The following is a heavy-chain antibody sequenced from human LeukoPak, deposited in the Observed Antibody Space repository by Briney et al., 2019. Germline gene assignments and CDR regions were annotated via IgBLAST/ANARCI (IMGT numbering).Heavy chain of an antibody. V-gene: IGHV3-23*01. D-gene: IGHD5-12*01. J-gene: IGHJ6*03. CDR3: AKDEWLREYYYYYMDV. CDR2: ISGSGGST. CDR1: GFTFSSYA. Sequence: GGSLRLSCAASGFTFSSYAMSWVRQAPGKRLEWVSAISGSGGSTYYADSVKGRFTISRDNSKNTLYLQMNSLRAEDTAVYYCAKDEWLREYYYYYMDVWGKGTTVTVSS.